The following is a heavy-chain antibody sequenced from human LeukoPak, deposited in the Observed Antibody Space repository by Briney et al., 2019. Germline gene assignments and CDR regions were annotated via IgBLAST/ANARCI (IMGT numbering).Heavy chain of an antibody. CDR1: GASISSYY. V-gene: IGHV4-59*01. CDR2: IYYSGST. Sequence: SETLSLTRTVSGASISSYYWSWIRQPPGKGLEWIGYIYYSGSTNYNPSLKSRVTISVDTSKNQFSLKLSSVTAADTAVYYCARDLTGRSYLDYWGQGTLVTVSS. D-gene: IGHD1-26*01. J-gene: IGHJ4*02. CDR3: ARDLTGRSYLDY.